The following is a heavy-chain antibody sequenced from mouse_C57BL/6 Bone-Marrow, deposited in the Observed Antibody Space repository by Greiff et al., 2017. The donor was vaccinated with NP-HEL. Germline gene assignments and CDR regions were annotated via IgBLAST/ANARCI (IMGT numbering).Heavy chain of an antibody. D-gene: IGHD3-2*02. CDR2: IDPEDGET. J-gene: IGHJ2*01. CDR3: ASRQLRIRYYFDY. CDR1: GFNIKDYY. Sequence: VQLKESGAELVKPGASVKLSCTASGFNIKDYYMHWVKQRTEQGLEWIGRIDPEDGETKYAPKFQGKATITADPSSNTAYLQLSSLTSEDTAVYYCASRQLRIRYYFDYWGQGTTLTVSS. V-gene: IGHV14-2*01.